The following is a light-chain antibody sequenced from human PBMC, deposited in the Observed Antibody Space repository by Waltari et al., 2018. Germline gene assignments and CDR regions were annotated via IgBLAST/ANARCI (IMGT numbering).Light chain of an antibody. V-gene: IGKV3-20*01. J-gene: IGKJ1*01. CDR2: GAS. Sequence: EIVLTQSPDTLSLPPGERATLSCRASQSIGRYLVWYQQKPGQAPRLLIYGASTRASGIPDRFSGSGSGTDFSLTISRLEPEDFAVYHCQKHDRLPATFGQGTKVEIK. CDR1: QSIGRY. CDR3: QKHDRLPAT.